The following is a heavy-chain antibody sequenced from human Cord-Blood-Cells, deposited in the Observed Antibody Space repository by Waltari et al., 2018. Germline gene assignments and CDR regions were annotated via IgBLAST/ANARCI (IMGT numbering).Heavy chain of an antibody. D-gene: IGHD3-10*01. V-gene: IGHV1-24*01. Sequence: QVQLVQSGAEVKKPGASVKVSCKVSGYTLTELSMHWVRPATGNGPEWMGGFDPEDGETIYAQKFQGRVTMTEDTSTDTAYMELSSLRSEDTAVYYCATGEPYGSGSYYYYYGMDVWGQGTTVTVSS. CDR1: GYTLTELS. J-gene: IGHJ6*02. CDR2: FDPEDGET. CDR3: ATGEPYGSGSYYYYYGMDV.